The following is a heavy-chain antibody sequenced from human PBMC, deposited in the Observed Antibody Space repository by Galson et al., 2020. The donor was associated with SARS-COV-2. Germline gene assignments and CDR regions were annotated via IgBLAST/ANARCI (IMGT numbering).Heavy chain of an antibody. J-gene: IGHJ4*02. CDR2: INPNSGAT. Sequence: ASVKVSCTASGYTFTSYYIHWVRQAPGQGLEWMGWINPNSGATTYAQKFQGRVTMTRDTPITTAYMDLSSLTSDDTGVYYCARQGQGRAGDYWGQGTLVTVSS. V-gene: IGHV1-2*02. CDR1: GYTFTSYY. CDR3: ARQGQGRAGDY.